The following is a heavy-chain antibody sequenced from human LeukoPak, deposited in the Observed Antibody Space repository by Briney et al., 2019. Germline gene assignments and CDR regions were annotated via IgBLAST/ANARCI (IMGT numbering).Heavy chain of an antibody. CDR1: GFTFSSYA. J-gene: IGHJ4*02. CDR3: ARDSGYDWVSQNFDY. CDR2: ISGSGGST. V-gene: IGHV3-23*01. Sequence: PGGSLRLSCAASGFTFSSYAMSWVRQAPGKGLEWVSAISGSGGSTYYADSVKGRFTISRDNAKNSLYLQMNSLRAEDTAVYYCARDSGYDWVSQNFDYWGQGTLVTVSS. D-gene: IGHD5-12*01.